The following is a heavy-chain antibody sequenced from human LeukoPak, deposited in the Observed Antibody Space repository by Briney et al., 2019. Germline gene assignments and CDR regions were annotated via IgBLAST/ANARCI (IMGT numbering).Heavy chain of an antibody. CDR2: IWFDGYNE. CDR1: GFTFNTYG. J-gene: IGHJ4*02. Sequence: GRSLRLSCAASGFTFNTYGMHWVRQAPGKGLEWVAVIWFDGYNEYYADSVKGRFTISRDNSKNSLYLQVNSLRAEDTAVYYCARARVVTKWIDYWGQGTLVTVSS. CDR3: ARARVVTKWIDY. D-gene: IGHD2-21*02. V-gene: IGHV3-33*01.